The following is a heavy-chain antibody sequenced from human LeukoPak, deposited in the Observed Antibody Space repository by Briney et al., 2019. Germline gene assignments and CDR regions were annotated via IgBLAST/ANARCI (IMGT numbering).Heavy chain of an antibody. Sequence: GGSLRLSCAASGFTFSSYGMHWVRQAPGKGLEWVAFIRYDGSNKYYADSVKGRFTISRDNSKNTLYLQMNSLRAEDTAVYYFAKGSGYSYCYEHDYWGQGTLVTVSS. V-gene: IGHV3-30*02. CDR2: IRYDGSNK. J-gene: IGHJ4*02. D-gene: IGHD5-18*01. CDR3: AKGSGYSYCYEHDY. CDR1: GFTFSSYG.